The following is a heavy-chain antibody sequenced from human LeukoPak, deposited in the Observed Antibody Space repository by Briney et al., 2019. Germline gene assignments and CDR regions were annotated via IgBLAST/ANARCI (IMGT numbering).Heavy chain of an antibody. J-gene: IGHJ5*02. CDR2: IKQDGSEK. V-gene: IGHV3-7*01. D-gene: IGHD3-10*01. CDR1: GFTFSDYY. Sequence: PGGSLRLSCAASGFTFSDYYMSWVRQAPGKGLEWVADIKQDGSEKYYVDSVKGRFTISRDNAKNSLYLQMNSLRAEDTAVYYCARFGYNWFDPWGQGTLVTVSS. CDR3: ARFGYNWFDP.